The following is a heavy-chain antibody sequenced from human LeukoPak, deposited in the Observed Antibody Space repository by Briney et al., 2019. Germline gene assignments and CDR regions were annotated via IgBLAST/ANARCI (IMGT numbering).Heavy chain of an antibody. CDR1: GFTVSSNY. CDR3: ARDSSGYYRLGGAFDI. Sequence: PGGSLRLSCAASGFTVSSNYMSWVRQAPGKGLEWVSVIYSGGSTYYADSVKGRFTISRDNSKNTLYLQMNGLRAEDTVVYYCARDSSGYYRLGGAFDIWGQGTMVTVSS. J-gene: IGHJ3*02. D-gene: IGHD3-22*01. V-gene: IGHV3-53*01. CDR2: IYSGGST.